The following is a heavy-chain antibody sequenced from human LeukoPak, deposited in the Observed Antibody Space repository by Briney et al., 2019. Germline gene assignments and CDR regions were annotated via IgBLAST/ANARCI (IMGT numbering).Heavy chain of an antibody. CDR3: ARGYSSSYYFDY. J-gene: IGHJ4*02. CDR2: IYHSGST. CDR1: GGSISSGGYS. Sequence: PSETLSLTCAVSGGSISSGGYSWSWIRQPPGKGLEWIGYIYHSGSTYYNPSLKSRVTISVDRSKNQFSLKLSSVTAADTAVYYCARGYSSSYYFDYWGQGTLVTVSS. V-gene: IGHV4-30-2*01. D-gene: IGHD6-6*01.